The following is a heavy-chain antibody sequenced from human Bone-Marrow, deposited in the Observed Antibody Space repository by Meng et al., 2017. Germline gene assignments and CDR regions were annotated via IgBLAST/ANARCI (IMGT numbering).Heavy chain of an antibody. CDR2: IKQDGSEK. Sequence: GGSLRLSCAVSGFTFSSYWMSWVRQAPGKGLEWVANIKQDGSEKYYVDSVKGRFTISRDNAKNSLYLQMNSLRAEDTAVYYCARDDYGVILGYWGQGTLVTVSS. D-gene: IGHD4-17*01. CDR3: ARDDYGVILGY. CDR1: GFTFSSYW. V-gene: IGHV3-7*01. J-gene: IGHJ4*02.